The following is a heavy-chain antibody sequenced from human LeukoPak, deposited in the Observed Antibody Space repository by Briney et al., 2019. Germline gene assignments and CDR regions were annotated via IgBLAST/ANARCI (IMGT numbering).Heavy chain of an antibody. J-gene: IGHJ4*02. V-gene: IGHV4-38-2*02. CDR3: ARDTYYDSSGHTRAFDY. D-gene: IGHD3-22*01. CDR1: GYSISSGYY. Sequence: SETLSLTCTVSGYSISSGYYWGWIRQPPGKGLEWIGSIYHSGRTFYNPSLKSRVTISVDTSKNQFSLKLSSVTAADTAVYYCARDTYYDSSGHTRAFDYWGQGTLVTVSS. CDR2: IYHSGRT.